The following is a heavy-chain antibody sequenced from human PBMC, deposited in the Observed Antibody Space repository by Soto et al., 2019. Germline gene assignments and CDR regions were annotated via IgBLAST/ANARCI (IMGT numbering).Heavy chain of an antibody. CDR3: AAYAPSIVVVPAATHFDY. V-gene: IGHV1-69*06. Sequence: SLKVSCKASGGTFSSYAISWVRQAPGQGLEWMGGIIPIFGTAIYAQKFQGRVTMIEDTSTDTAYMELSSLRSEDTAVYYCAAYAPSIVVVPAATHFDYWGQGTLVTVSS. D-gene: IGHD2-2*01. CDR2: IIPIFGTA. J-gene: IGHJ4*02. CDR1: GGTFSSYA.